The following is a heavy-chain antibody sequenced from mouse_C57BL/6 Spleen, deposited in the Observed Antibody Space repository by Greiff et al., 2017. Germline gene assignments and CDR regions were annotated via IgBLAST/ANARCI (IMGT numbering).Heavy chain of an antibody. V-gene: IGHV8-12*01. Sequence: QVTLKVSGPGILQSSQTLSLTCSFSGFSLSTSGMGVSWLRPPSGKGLEWLAHISWGDDKRYNPSLKRRLTIPKETSRNQVCLKITSVETADTATYYWSRRRDSKVWYFDVWGTGTTVTVSA. D-gene: IGHD2-5*01. CDR2: ISWGDDK. CDR1: GFSLSTSGMG. CDR3: SRRRDSKVWYFDV. J-gene: IGHJ1*03.